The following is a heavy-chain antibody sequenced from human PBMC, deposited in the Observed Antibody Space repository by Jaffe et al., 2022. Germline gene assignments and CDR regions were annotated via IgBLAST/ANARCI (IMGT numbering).Heavy chain of an antibody. J-gene: IGHJ4*02. CDR2: IYHSGST. CDR1: GYSISSGYY. Sequence: QVQLQESGPGLVKPSETLSLTCAVSGYSISSGYYWGWIRQPPGKGLEWIGSIYHSGSTYYNPSLKSRVTISVDTSKNQFSLKLSSVTAADTAVYYCASRDGAVAAGFDYWGQGTLVTVSS. CDR3: ASRDGAVAAGFDY. D-gene: IGHD6-19*01. V-gene: IGHV4-38-2*01.